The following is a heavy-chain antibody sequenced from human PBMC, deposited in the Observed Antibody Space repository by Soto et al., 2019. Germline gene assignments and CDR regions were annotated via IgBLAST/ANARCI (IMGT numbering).Heavy chain of an antibody. CDR3: XXXXXXXXXXXXXH. CDR1: GGSIRRDAYA. CDR2: VYQSGSA. V-gene: IGHV4-30-2*01. J-gene: IGHJ4*02. Sequence: QLQLQESGSGLVKPSQTLSLTCTVSGGSIRRDAYAWSWIRQPPGKGLEWIGYVYQSGSAYYNPSLESRVTISLNTXXNEFSLKLTSVTAXXXXXXXXXXXXXXXXXXXXXHWGQGTLITVSP.